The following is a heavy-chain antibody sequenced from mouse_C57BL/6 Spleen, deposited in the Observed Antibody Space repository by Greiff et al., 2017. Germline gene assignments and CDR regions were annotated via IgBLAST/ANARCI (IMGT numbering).Heavy chain of an antibody. CDR1: GYTFTSYW. CDR3: ARVSGSSYRGYFDY. CDR2: IYPGSGST. J-gene: IGHJ2*01. V-gene: IGHV1-55*01. Sequence: VQLQQPGAELVKPGASVKMSCKASGYTFTSYWITWVKQRPGQGLEWIGDIYPGSGSTNYNEKFKSKATLTVDTSSSTAYMQLSSLTSEDSAVYYCARVSGSSYRGYFDYWGQGTTLTVSS. D-gene: IGHD1-1*01.